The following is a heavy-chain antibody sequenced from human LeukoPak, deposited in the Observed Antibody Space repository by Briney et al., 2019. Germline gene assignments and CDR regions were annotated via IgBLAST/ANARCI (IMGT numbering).Heavy chain of an antibody. CDR1: GFTFSSYA. D-gene: IGHD4-17*01. CDR3: AKDAYGDPRGAYYGMDV. CDR2: ISGSGGST. J-gene: IGHJ6*02. V-gene: IGHV3-23*01. Sequence: PGGSLRLSSAASGFTFSSYAMSWVRQAPGKGLEWVSAISGSGGSTYYADSVKGRFTISRGNSKNTLYLQMNSLRAEDTAVYYCAKDAYGDPRGAYYGMDVWGQGTTVTVSS.